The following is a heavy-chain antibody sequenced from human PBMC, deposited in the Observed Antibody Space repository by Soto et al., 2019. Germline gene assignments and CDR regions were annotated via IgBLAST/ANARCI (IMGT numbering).Heavy chain of an antibody. CDR2: IYYSGST. J-gene: IGHJ4*02. CDR3: ARTRSGWYSPFDY. D-gene: IGHD6-19*01. CDR1: GGSISSYY. V-gene: IGHV4-59*01. Sequence: QVPLQESGPGLVKPSETLSLTCTVSGGSISSYYWSWIRQPPGKGLEWIGYIYYSGSTNYNPSLKSRVTISVDTSKNQFSLKLSSVTAADTAVYYCARTRSGWYSPFDYWGQGTLVTVSS.